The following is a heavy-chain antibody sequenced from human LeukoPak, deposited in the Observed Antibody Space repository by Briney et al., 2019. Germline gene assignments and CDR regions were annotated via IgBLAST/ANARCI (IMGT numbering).Heavy chain of an antibody. D-gene: IGHD5-18*01. V-gene: IGHV3-23*01. CDR3: AKDMGVDTAMVTSLYFDY. J-gene: IGHJ4*02. CDR2: ISGSGGST. Sequence: GSLRLSCAASGFTFSSYAMSWVRQAPGKGLEWVSAISGSGGSTHYADSVKGRFTISRDNSKNTLYLQMNSLRAEDTAVYYCAKDMGVDTAMVTSLYFDYWGQGTLVTVSS. CDR1: GFTFSSYA.